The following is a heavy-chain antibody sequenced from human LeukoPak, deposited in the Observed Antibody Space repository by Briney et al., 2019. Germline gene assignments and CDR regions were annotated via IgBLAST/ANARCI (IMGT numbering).Heavy chain of an antibody. J-gene: IGHJ4*02. CDR3: ARGYYGSGASDD. Sequence: GASVKVSSKASGGTFSSYAISWVRQAPGQGLEWMGRIIPILGIANYAQKFQGRVTITADKSTSTAYMELSSLRSEDTAVYYCARGYYGSGASDDWGQGTLVTVSS. V-gene: IGHV1-69*04. CDR2: IIPILGIA. D-gene: IGHD3-10*01. CDR1: GGTFSSYA.